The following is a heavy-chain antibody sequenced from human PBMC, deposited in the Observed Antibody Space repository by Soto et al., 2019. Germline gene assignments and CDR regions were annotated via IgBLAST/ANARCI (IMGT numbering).Heavy chain of an antibody. CDR3: SGCSGGACHQNYGMDV. J-gene: IGHJ6*02. CDR2: ISPSTSHI. V-gene: IGHV3-21*01. CDR1: GFTFSSCT. Sequence: EVHLESGGGLVKPGGSLRLSCAVSGFTFSSCTMNWVRQAPGKGLEWVSSISPSTSHIYYADSVKGRFTISRDNAKNSLFLQMNSLRAEDTAVYYCSGCSGGACHQNYGMDVWGQGTTVTVSS. D-gene: IGHD2-15*01.